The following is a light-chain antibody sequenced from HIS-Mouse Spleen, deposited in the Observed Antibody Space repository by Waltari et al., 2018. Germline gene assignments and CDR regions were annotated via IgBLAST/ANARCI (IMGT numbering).Light chain of an antibody. Sequence: SYELTQPPPVPVSPGQTARITCSGDALPKKYASWYQQKSGQAPVLVIYEDSKRPSGIPERFSGSSSGTMATLTISGAQVEDEADYYCYSTDSSGNHRVFGGGTKLTVL. J-gene: IGLJ2*01. CDR3: YSTDSSGNHRV. V-gene: IGLV3-10*01. CDR1: ALPKKY. CDR2: EDS.